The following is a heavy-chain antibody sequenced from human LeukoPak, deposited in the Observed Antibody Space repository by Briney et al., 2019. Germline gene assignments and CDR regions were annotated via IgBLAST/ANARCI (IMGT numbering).Heavy chain of an antibody. D-gene: IGHD3-10*02. Sequence: GGSLRLSCAASGFPFSGYGMHWVRQAPGKGLEWVAGVTSDGGDQYSADSVKGRFTVSRDTSQNTFYLQMTSLTAEDTAVYYCTRASRFRSPGMFDYWGQGTLVTVSS. V-gene: IGHV3-30*03. CDR3: TRASRFRSPGMFDY. J-gene: IGHJ4*02. CDR1: GFPFSGYG. CDR2: VTSDGGDQ.